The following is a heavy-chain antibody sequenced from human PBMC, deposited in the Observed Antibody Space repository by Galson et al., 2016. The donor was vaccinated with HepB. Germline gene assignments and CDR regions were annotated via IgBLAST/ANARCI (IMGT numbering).Heavy chain of an antibody. CDR3: ARDAWDDDLKSNDGFDI. CDR2: ISHSGYT. D-gene: IGHD4-17*01. Sequence: TLSLTCTVSGGSISSSPYSWSWIRQSLGKGLEWIGYISHSGYTHYNPPLKSRVTISEDRSKNQFSLTLSSVTAADTAGYYCARDAWDDDLKSNDGFDIWGQGTMVTVSS. V-gene: IGHV4-30-2*06. J-gene: IGHJ3*02. CDR1: GGSISSSPYS.